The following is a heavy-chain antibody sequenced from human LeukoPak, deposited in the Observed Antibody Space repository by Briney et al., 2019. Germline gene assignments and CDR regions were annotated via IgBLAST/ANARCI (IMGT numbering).Heavy chain of an antibody. Sequence: PSETLSLTCTVSGGSISSYYWSWIRQPPGKGLEWIGYIYYNGSTNYNPSLKSRVTISVDTSKNQFSLKLSSVTAADTAVYYCARDHWKYGMDVWGQGTTVTVSS. J-gene: IGHJ6*02. CDR2: IYYNGST. D-gene: IGHD1-1*01. V-gene: IGHV4-59*01. CDR3: ARDHWKYGMDV. CDR1: GGSISSYY.